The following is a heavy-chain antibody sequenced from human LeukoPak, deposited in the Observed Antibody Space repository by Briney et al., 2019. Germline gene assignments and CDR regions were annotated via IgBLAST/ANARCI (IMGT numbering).Heavy chain of an antibody. V-gene: IGHV1-46*01. D-gene: IGHD7-27*01. J-gene: IGHJ4*02. CDR1: ANTFTSNYY. CDR2: INPGSGFT. Sequence: ASVKVSCKTSANTFTSNYYIHWVRQAPGQGLEWMGVINPGSGFTSNAAKFRGRVTMTRDMSTSTVYMDLNSLRSEDTAVYHCARETTGTGGSDSWGQGTLVTVSS. CDR3: ARETTGTGGSDS.